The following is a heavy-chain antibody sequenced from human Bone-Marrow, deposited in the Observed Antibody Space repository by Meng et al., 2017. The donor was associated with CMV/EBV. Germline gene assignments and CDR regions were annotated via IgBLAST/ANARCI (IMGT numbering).Heavy chain of an antibody. Sequence: SVKVSCKASGGTFSSYAISWVRQAPGQGLEWMGGIIPIFGTANYAQKFQGRVTITTDESTSTAYMELSSLRSEDTAVYYCARVPFFWSGYFPKPNFDYWGQGTLVTVSS. CDR2: IIPIFGTA. CDR1: GGTFSSYA. V-gene: IGHV1-69*05. D-gene: IGHD3-3*01. CDR3: ARVPFFWSGYFPKPNFDY. J-gene: IGHJ4*02.